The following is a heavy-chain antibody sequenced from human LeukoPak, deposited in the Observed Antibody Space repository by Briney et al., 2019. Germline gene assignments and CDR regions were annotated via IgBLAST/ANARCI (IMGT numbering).Heavy chain of an antibody. J-gene: IGHJ6*02. CDR3: AKRITIPHSGMDV. D-gene: IGHD3-10*01. Sequence: PGGSLRLSCAASGFTFNTYGMSWVRQAPGKGLEWVSAISGSGGSTYYADSVKGRFTISRDNSKNTLYLQMNSLRAEDTAVYYCAKRITIPHSGMDVWGQGTTVTVSS. CDR1: GFTFNTYG. CDR2: ISGSGGST. V-gene: IGHV3-23*01.